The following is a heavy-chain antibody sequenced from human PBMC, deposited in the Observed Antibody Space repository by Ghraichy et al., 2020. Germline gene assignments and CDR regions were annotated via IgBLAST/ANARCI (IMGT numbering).Heavy chain of an antibody. Sequence: SETLSLTCTVSGGSISSSSYYWGWIRQPPGKGLEWIGSIYYSGSTYYNPSLKSRVTISVDTSKNQFSLKLSSVTAADTAVYYCVGGSGGSWDDCDYWGQGTLVTVSS. D-gene: IGHD2-15*01. CDR2: IYYSGST. CDR1: GGSISSSSYY. J-gene: IGHJ4*02. CDR3: VGGSGGSWDDCDY. V-gene: IGHV4-39*01.